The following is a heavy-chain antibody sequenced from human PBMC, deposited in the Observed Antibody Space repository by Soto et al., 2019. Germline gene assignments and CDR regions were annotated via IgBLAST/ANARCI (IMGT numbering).Heavy chain of an antibody. CDR1: GFTFSSYA. CDR2: VSGSGGST. J-gene: IGHJ4*02. D-gene: IGHD1-20*01. CDR3: AKDREGIPGTEALDY. V-gene: IGHV3-23*01. Sequence: PGGSLRLSCAASGFTFSSYAMSWVRHAPGKGMEWVSAVSGSGGSTYYADSVKGRFAISRDNSKNTLYLQMNSLRAEDTAVYYCAKDREGIPGTEALDYWGQGTLVTVSS.